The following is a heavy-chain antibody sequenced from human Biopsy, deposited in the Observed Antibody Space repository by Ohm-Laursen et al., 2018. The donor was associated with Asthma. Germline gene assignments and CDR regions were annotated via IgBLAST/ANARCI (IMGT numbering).Heavy chain of an antibody. D-gene: IGHD4-17*01. CDR2: HDHEEGGT. J-gene: IGHJ4*02. CDR1: GYSLTDLS. V-gene: IGHV1-24*01. CDR3: ASDFPKDYVRYNFQF. Sequence: ASVKVSCKISGYSLTDLSMHWVRQAPGQGLEWMGGHDHEEGGTVNARRFQGRVTMTEDTSTDTAYMELSSLSSDDTAVYYCASDFPKDYVRYNFQFWGQGTLVTVSS.